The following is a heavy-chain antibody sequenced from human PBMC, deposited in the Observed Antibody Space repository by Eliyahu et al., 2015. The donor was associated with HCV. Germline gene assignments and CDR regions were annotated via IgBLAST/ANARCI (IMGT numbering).Heavy chain of an antibody. D-gene: IGHD4-17*01. CDR1: GGTFSSYA. Sequence: EVKKPGSSVKVSCKASGGTFSSYAISWVRQAPGQGLEWMGGIIPIFGTANYXQKFQGRVTITADESTSTXYMELSSLRSEDTAVYYCARGDYGDGEPAYYYYYYGMDVWGQGTTVTVSS. V-gene: IGHV1-69*01. J-gene: IGHJ6*02. CDR2: IIPIFGTA. CDR3: ARGDYGDGEPAYYYYYYGMDV.